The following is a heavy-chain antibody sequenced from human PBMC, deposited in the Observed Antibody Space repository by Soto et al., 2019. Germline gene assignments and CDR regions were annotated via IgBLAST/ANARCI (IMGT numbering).Heavy chain of an antibody. CDR2: INPNIGGT. V-gene: IGHV1-2*02. CDR3: ARLDLRSEYYYYYGMDV. J-gene: IGHJ6*02. Sequence: ASVKVSCKASGYTFTGYYMHWVRQAPGQGLEWMGWINPNIGGTNYAQKFQGRVTMTRDTSISTAYMELSRLRSDDTAVYYCARLDLRSEYYYYYGMDVWGQGTTVTVSS. CDR1: GYTFTGYY.